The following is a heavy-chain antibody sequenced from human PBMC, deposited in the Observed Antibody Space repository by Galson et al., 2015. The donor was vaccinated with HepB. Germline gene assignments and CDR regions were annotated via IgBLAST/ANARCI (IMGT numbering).Heavy chain of an antibody. J-gene: IGHJ4*02. V-gene: IGHV1-2*06. D-gene: IGHD6-19*01. CDR2: INPNSGGT. CDR3: ARSRPVGGSGWYGSRYYFDY. Sequence: SVKVSCKASGYTFTGYYMHWVRQAPGQGLEWMGRINPNSGGTNYAQKFQGRVTMTRDTSISTAYMELSRLRSDDTAVYYCARSRPVGGSGWYGSRYYFDYWGQGTLVTVSS. CDR1: GYTFTGYY.